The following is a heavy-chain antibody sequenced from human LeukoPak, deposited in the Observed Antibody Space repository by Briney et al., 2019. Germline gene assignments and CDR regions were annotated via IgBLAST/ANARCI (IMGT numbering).Heavy chain of an antibody. J-gene: IGHJ6*03. CDR2: INGRAATT. Sequence: PGGSLRLSCAASGFASGFTFSSYAMSWVRQGPGKGLEWVASINGRAATTYYADSVKGRFTISRDNSKNTLYLQMNSLGADDTAVYYCAKAPATGEGYYFYYMDVWGKGTTVTVSS. CDR1: GFTFSSYA. D-gene: IGHD7-27*01. CDR3: AKAPATGEGYYFYYMDV. V-gene: IGHV3-23*01.